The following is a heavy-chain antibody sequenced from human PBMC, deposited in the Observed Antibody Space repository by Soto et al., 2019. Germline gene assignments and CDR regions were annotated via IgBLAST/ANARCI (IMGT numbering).Heavy chain of an antibody. CDR3: ARARGIVAAADY. J-gene: IGHJ4*02. CDR1: GFTFSSYA. V-gene: IGHV3-64*01. CDR2: ISSNGGST. Sequence: PGESLKISCAASGFTFSSYAMHWVRQAPGKGLEYVSAISSNGGSTYYANSVKGRFTISRDNSKNTLYLQMGSLRAEDMAVYYCARARGIVAAADYWGQGTLVTVSS. D-gene: IGHD6-13*01.